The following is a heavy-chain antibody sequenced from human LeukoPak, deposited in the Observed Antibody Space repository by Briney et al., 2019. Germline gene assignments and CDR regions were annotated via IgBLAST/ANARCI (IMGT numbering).Heavy chain of an antibody. CDR1: GGSFSSYY. J-gene: IGHJ4*02. CDR2: IYYSGST. V-gene: IGHV4-39*01. CDR3: AVVGTILRDFDY. D-gene: IGHD2-15*01. Sequence: PSETLSLTCAVYGGSFSSYYWGWIRQPPGKGLEWIGSIYYSGSTYYNPSLKSRVTMSVDTSKNQFSLKLSSVTAADTAVYYCAVVGTILRDFDYWGQGTLVTVSS.